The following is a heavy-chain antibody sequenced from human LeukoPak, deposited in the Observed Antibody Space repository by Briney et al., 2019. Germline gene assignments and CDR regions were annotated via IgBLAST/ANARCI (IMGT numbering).Heavy chain of an antibody. CDR1: GFTFSNNW. CDR3: ARTEYCSPTSGKYASF. CDR2: INSDGSST. Sequence: GGSLRLSCAASGFTFSNNWMHWVRQAPGKGLVWVSQINSDGSSTNYADSVKGRFTISRDNAKNTLYLQMNSLRVEDTAVYYCARTEYCSPTSGKYASFWGQGTMVTVPS. D-gene: IGHD2-2*01. J-gene: IGHJ3*01. V-gene: IGHV3-74*01.